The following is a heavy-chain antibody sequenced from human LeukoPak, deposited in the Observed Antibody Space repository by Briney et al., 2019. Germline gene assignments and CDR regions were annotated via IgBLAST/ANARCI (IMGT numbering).Heavy chain of an antibody. J-gene: IGHJ4*02. CDR3: AKEMVSGSYQFDC. D-gene: IGHD1-26*01. V-gene: IGHV3-23*01. CDR1: GFTFSTYA. Sequence: GGSLRLSCAASGFTFSTYAMSWVRQAPGKGLEWVSGISGSGGSTNYADSVKGRFTISRDNSKNTVYLQMNGLRVEDTAVYYCAKEMVSGSYQFDCWGQGTLVTVSS. CDR2: ISGSGGST.